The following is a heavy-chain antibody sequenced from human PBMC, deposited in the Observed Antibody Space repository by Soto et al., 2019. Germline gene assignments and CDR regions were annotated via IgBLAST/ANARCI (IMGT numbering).Heavy chain of an antibody. CDR3: ARIGLEYNYYGMDV. J-gene: IGHJ6*02. D-gene: IGHD3-3*01. Sequence: SETLSLTCTVSGGSISSSSYYWGWIRQPPGKGLEWIGSIYYSGSTYYNPSLKSRVTISVDTSKNQFSLRLSSVTAADTAVYYCARIGLEYNYYGMDVWGQGTTVTVSS. CDR2: IYYSGST. CDR1: GGSISSSSYY. V-gene: IGHV4-39*01.